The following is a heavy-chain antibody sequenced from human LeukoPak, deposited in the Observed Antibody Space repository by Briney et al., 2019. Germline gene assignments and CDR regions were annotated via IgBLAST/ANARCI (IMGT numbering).Heavy chain of an antibody. V-gene: IGHV3-23*01. D-gene: IGHD3-16*01. CDR1: GFTFSSYA. J-gene: IGHJ3*02. Sequence: GGSLRLSCAASGFTFSSYAMSWVRQAPGKGLDWVSAISGSGGSTYYADSVKGRFTISRDNSKNTLYLQMNSLRAEDTAVYYCAKSDKTFGSWAGVASFDIWGQGTMVTVSS. CDR3: AKSDKTFGSWAGVASFDI. CDR2: ISGSGGST.